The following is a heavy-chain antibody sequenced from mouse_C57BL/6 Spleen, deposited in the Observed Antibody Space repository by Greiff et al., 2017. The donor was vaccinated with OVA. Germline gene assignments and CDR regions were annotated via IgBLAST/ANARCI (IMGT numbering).Heavy chain of an antibody. CDR2: ICRGGGT. Sequence: QVQLKQSGPGLVQPSQSLSISCTVSGFSLTSYGVHWVRQSPGKGLEWLGVICRGGGTDYNAAFMSRLSITKDNSTSQVFFKMNSLQADDTAIYDCAKDADRYWYFDVWGTGTTVTVSS. CDR1: GFSLTSYG. CDR3: AKDADRYWYFDV. J-gene: IGHJ1*03. V-gene: IGHV2-5*01.